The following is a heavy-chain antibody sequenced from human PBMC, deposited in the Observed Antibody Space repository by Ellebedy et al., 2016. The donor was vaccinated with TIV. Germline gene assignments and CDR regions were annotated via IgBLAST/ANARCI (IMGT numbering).Heavy chain of an antibody. CDR3: ARSYGARTSGP. CDR1: GFIFSSYE. D-gene: IGHD3-16*01. CDR2: VSSSGSTM. J-gene: IGHJ5*02. V-gene: IGHV3-48*03. Sequence: GESLKISCAASGFIFSSYEMNWVRQAPGKGLEWVSYVSSSGSTMYYADSVKGRFTISRDNARTSLYLQMNSLRVDDTAMYSCARSYGARTSGPWGQGTLVTVSS.